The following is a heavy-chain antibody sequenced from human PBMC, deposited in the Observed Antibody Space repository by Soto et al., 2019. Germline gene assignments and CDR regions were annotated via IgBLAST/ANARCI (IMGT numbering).Heavy chain of an antibody. J-gene: IGHJ5*01. CDR1: GGSFSGYY. D-gene: IGHD1-1*01. Sequence: SETLSLTCAVYGGSFSGYYWSWIRQPPGKGLEWIGEINHSGSTNYNPSLKSRVTISVDTSKNQFSLKLSSVTAADTAVYYCARGDRNHDYNWFDPWGQGTPVNVAS. V-gene: IGHV4-34*01. CDR3: ARGDRNHDYNWFDP. CDR2: INHSGST.